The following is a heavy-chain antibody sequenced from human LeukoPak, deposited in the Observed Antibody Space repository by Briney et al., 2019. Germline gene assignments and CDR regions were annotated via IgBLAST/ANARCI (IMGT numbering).Heavy chain of an antibody. CDR2: IYYSGST. D-gene: IGHD6-13*01. J-gene: IGHJ4*02. CDR1: GGSISSGGYS. V-gene: IGHV4-30-4*07. Sequence: SETLSLTCTVSGGSISSGGYSWSWIRQPPGKGLEWIGYIYYSGSTYYNPSLKSRVTISVDTSKNQFSLKLSSVTAADTAVYYCARTTIAAAGTTHDYWGQGTLVTVSS. CDR3: ARTTIAAAGTTHDY.